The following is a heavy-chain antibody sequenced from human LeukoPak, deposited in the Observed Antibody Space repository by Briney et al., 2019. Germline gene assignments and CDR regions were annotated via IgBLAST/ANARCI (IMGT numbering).Heavy chain of an antibody. J-gene: IGHJ5*02. CDR1: GYTFTGYY. V-gene: IGHV1-2*02. CDR3: AKPRRGSDDWFDP. CDR2: INPNSGGT. D-gene: IGHD1-14*01. Sequence: ASVKVSCKASGYTFTGYYMHWVRQAPGQGLEWMGWINPNSGGTNYAQKFQGRVTVTRDTSISTAYMELSRLRSDDTAVYYCAKPRRGSDDWFDPWGQGTLVTVSS.